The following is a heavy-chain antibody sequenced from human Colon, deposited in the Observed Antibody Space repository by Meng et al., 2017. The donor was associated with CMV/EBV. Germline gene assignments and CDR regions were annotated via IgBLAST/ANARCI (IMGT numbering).Heavy chain of an antibody. CDR1: GGSFRGFY. CDR3: AMPVQIEDRSSVNWFDP. V-gene: IGHV4-34*01. D-gene: IGHD3-10*01. J-gene: IGHJ5*02. Sequence: SETLSLTCTVSGGSFRGFYWTWIRQSPEKGFEWIGEIHSNGGTNYNPSLNSRVTMSVDTSKNQFSLKMKSMTAADAGVYYCAMPVQIEDRSSVNWFDPWGQGTLVTVSS. CDR2: IHSNGGT.